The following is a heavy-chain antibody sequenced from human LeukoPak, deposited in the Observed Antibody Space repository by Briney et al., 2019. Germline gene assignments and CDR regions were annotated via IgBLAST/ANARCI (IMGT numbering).Heavy chain of an antibody. V-gene: IGHV4-59*12. CDR1: GGSMSPYH. CDR2: IYYSGST. J-gene: IGHJ4*02. D-gene: IGHD5-18*01. CDR3: ARKKSYGSNFDY. Sequence: SETLSLTCTVSGGSMSPYHWGWIRQPPGKGLEWTGYIYYSGSTNYNPSLKSRVTISVDTSKNQFSLKLSSVTAADTAVYYCARKKSYGSNFDYWGQGTLVTVSS.